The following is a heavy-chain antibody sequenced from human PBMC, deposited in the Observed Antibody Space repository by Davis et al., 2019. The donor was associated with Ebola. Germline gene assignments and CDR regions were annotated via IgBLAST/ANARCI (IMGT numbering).Heavy chain of an antibody. Sequence: AASVKVSCKASGGTFSSYAISWVRQAPGQGLEWMGGIIPIFGTANYAQKFQGRVTITADKSTSTAYMELRSLRSDDTAVYYCARGLPYYYDSSGSTPFDYWGQGTLVTVSS. CDR2: IIPIFGTA. J-gene: IGHJ4*02. D-gene: IGHD3-22*01. CDR1: GGTFSSYA. V-gene: IGHV1-69*06. CDR3: ARGLPYYYDSSGSTPFDY.